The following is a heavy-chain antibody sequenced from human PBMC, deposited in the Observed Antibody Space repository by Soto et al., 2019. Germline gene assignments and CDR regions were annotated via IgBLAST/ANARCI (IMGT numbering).Heavy chain of an antibody. CDR3: AKDWDSSGWYPVRFDP. CDR2: ISGSGGST. Sequence: PGGSLRLSCAASGFTFSSYAMSWVRQAPGKGLEWVSAISGSGGSTYYADSVKGRFTISRDNSKNTLYLQMNSLRAEDTAVYYCAKDWDSSGWYPVRFDPWGQGTLVTVPS. V-gene: IGHV3-23*01. J-gene: IGHJ5*02. D-gene: IGHD6-19*01. CDR1: GFTFSSYA.